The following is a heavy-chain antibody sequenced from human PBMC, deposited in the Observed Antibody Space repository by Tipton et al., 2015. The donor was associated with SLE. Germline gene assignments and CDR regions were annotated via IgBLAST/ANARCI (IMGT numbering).Heavy chain of an antibody. Sequence: TLSLTCTVSGGSISSSSYYWGWIRQPPGKGLEWIGSIYYSGSTNYNPSLKSRVTISVDTSKNQFSLKLSSVTAADTAVYYCARGGIAADWYDYWGQGTLVTVSS. CDR2: IYYSGST. CDR1: GGSISSSSYY. V-gene: IGHV4-39*07. CDR3: ARGGIAADWYDY. D-gene: IGHD6-13*01. J-gene: IGHJ4*02.